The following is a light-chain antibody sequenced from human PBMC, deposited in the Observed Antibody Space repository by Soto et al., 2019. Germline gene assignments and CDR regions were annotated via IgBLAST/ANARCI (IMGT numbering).Light chain of an antibody. CDR3: SSYTSSSTLDV. CDR2: EVS. J-gene: IGLJ1*01. Sequence: QSALTQPASVSGSPGQSITISCTGTSSDVGGYKYVSWYRQHPGKAPKLMIYEVSNRPSGVSNRFSGSKSGNTASLTISGLQAEDEADYYCSSYTSSSTLDVFGTGTKGTVL. V-gene: IGLV2-14*01. CDR1: SSDVGGYKY.